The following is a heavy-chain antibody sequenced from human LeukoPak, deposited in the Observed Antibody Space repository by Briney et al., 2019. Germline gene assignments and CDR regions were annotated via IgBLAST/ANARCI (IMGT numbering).Heavy chain of an antibody. V-gene: IGHV1-2*02. CDR2: INSNSGGT. D-gene: IGHD3-10*01. CDR1: GYTFTGYY. J-gene: IGHJ5*02. Sequence: ASVKVSCKASGYTFTGYYMHWVRQAPGQGLEWMGWINSNSGGTNYAQKFQGRVTMTRDTSISTAYMELSRLRSDDTAVYYCARDLGTMVRGVIRDYIGLDWFDPWGQGTLVTVSS. CDR3: ARDLGTMVRGVIRDYIGLDWFDP.